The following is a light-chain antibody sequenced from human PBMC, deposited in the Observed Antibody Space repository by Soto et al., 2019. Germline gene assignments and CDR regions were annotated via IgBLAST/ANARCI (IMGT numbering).Light chain of an antibody. CDR1: PGIINY. CDR3: KQYNSAPLT. V-gene: IGKV1-27*01. J-gene: IGKJ5*01. Sequence: DIQMTQSASSLSASVGDIVTITCRASPGIINYLAWYQQKPGKVPKLLIYAASTLQSGVPSRFSGSGSGTEFTLTISSLQPEEVATYYCKQYNSAPLTVGQGKRLAIK. CDR2: AAS.